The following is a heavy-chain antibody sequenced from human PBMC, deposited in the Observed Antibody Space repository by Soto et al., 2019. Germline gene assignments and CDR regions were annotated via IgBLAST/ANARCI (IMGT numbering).Heavy chain of an antibody. CDR1: GGSISGNGYY. J-gene: IGHJ3*02. V-gene: IGHV4-31*11. CDR2: VSYSGRT. D-gene: IGHD3-3*01. CDR3: ARGSIFGVVLNAFDI. Sequence: QVQLQESGPGLVKPSQTLSLTCAVSGGSISGNGYYWNWIRKHPGKGLEWIGYVSYSGRTFYSPSLKSRVTTSLDTSKNQFSLKLSSVTAADTAIYYCARGSIFGVVLNAFDIWGQGTMVAVSS.